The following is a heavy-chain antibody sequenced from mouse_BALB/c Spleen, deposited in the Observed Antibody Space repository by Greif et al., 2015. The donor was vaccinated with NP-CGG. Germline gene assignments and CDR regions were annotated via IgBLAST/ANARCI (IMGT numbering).Heavy chain of an antibody. D-gene: IGHD1-1*01. V-gene: IGHV1-7*01. Sequence: VHLVESGAELAKPGASVKMSCKASGYTFTSYWMHWVKQRPGQGLEWIGYINPSTGYTEYNQKFKDKATLTADKSSSTAYMQLSSLTSEDSAVYYCATTVVATFAYWGQGTLVTVSA. CDR1: GYTFTSYW. J-gene: IGHJ3*01. CDR2: INPSTGYT. CDR3: ATTVVATFAY.